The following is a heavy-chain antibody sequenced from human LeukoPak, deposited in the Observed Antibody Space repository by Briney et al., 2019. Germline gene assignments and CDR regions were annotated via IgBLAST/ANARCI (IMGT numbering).Heavy chain of an antibody. CDR2: INHSGST. Sequence: GSLRLSCAASGFTFSNAWMSWIRQPPGKGLEWIGEINHSGSTNYNPSLKSRVTISVDTSKNQFSLKVSSVTAADTAVYYCARGSDSSDWYFDPWGRGTLVTVSS. V-gene: IGHV4-34*01. J-gene: IGHJ2*01. CDR3: ARGSDSSDWYFDP. D-gene: IGHD2-15*01. CDR1: GFTFSNAW.